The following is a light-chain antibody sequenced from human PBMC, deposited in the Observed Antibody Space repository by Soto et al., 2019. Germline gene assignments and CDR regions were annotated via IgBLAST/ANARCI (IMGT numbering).Light chain of an antibody. V-gene: IGKV4-1*01. CDR2: WAS. J-gene: IGKJ4*01. Sequence: DIVMTQSPDSLAVSLGVSATMNCKSSQNILSTANKRNYLAWYQQRPGQPPKRLIYWASTRESGVPDRFSGSGSGTEFTLSISSLQAEDVAVYYCQQYYSSPTFGGGTKVEIK. CDR1: QNILSTANKRNY. CDR3: QQYYSSPT.